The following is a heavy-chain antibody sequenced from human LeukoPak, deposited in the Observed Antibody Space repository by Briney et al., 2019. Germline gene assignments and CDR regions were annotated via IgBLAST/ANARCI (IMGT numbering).Heavy chain of an antibody. V-gene: IGHV3-53*01. CDR1: GFTVSSNY. J-gene: IGHJ4*02. D-gene: IGHD3-22*01. CDR2: IYSGGST. CDR3: ARDLHSSGYYYVGFDY. Sequence: PGGSLRLSCAASGFTVSSNYMSWVRQAPGKGLEWVSIIYSGGSTYYADSVKGRFTISRDNSKNTLYLQMNSLRAEDTAVYYCARDLHSSGYYYVGFDYWGQGTLVTVSS.